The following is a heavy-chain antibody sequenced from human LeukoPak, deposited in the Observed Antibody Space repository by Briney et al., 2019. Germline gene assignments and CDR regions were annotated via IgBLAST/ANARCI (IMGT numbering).Heavy chain of an antibody. J-gene: IGHJ4*02. CDR1: GFRLSNYW. D-gene: IGHD7-27*01. Sequence: PGGSVRLSCAASGFRLSNYWMNWVRQAPGKGLEWVANIKQDGSEKNYVDSVKGRFSISRDNAKNSLILQMNSLRDEDTAVYYCARGVWAPFDSWGQGTLVSVSS. CDR2: IKQDGSEK. CDR3: ARGVWAPFDS. V-gene: IGHV3-7*01.